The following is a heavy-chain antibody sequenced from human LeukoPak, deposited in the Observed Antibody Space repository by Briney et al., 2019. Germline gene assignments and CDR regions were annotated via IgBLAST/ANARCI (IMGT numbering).Heavy chain of an antibody. D-gene: IGHD6-19*01. V-gene: IGHV1-2*02. CDR3: ARDRVGYSSGWFDY. CDR2: INPNSGGT. J-gene: IGHJ4*02. CDR1: GYTFTGYY. Sequence: ASVKVSCKASGYTFTGYYMHWVRQAPGQWLEWMGWINPNSGGTNYAQKFQGRVTMTRDTSISTAYMELSRLRSDDTAVNYCARDRVGYSSGWFDYWGQGTLVTVSS.